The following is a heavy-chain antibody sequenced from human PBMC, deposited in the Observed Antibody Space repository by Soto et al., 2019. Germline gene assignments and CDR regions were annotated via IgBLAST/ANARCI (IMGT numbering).Heavy chain of an antibody. CDR3: ARDRGGVASNWFDP. Sequence: QVQLQESGPGLVKPSETLSLTCTVSGGSISSYYWSWIRQPPGKGLEWIGYIHYSGSTKYNPSLKSRVTISVDTSKNQFSLKLSSVTAAATAVYYCARDRGGVASNWFDPWGQGTLVTVSS. CDR1: GGSISSYY. CDR2: IHYSGST. J-gene: IGHJ5*02. V-gene: IGHV4-59*01. D-gene: IGHD3-10*01.